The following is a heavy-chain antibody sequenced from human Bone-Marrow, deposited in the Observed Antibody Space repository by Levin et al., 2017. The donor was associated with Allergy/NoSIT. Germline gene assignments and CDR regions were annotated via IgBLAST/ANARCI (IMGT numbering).Heavy chain of an antibody. CDR2: ISWNSGNI. CDR1: GFTFDDHT. Sequence: AGGSLRLSCATSGFTFDDHTMHWVRQAPGKGLEWVARISWNSGNIGYADSVKGRFTISRDNTKSSLYLQLDSLTTEDSALYYCAKERYDRSGRHFDYWGQGTLVTVSS. V-gene: IGHV3-9*01. J-gene: IGHJ4*02. CDR3: AKERYDRSGRHFDY. D-gene: IGHD3-22*01.